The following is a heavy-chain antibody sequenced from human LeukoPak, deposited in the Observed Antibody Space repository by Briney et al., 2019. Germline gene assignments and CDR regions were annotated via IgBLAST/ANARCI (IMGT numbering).Heavy chain of an antibody. CDR3: ARERNYYGSGSIDY. J-gene: IGHJ4*02. D-gene: IGHD3-10*01. CDR1: GGSISGYF. CDR2: IYSSGSN. Sequence: PSETLSLTCTVSGGSISGYFWSWIRQPAGKGLEWIGRIYSSGSNNYNPSLKSRVTMSLDTSKNHLSLNLSSVTAADTAVYYCARERNYYGSGSIDYWGQGTLVTVSS. V-gene: IGHV4-4*07.